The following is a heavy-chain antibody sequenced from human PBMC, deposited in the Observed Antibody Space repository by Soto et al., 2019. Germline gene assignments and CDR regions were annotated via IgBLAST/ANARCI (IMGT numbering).Heavy chain of an antibody. D-gene: IGHD2-2*01. CDR1: GFPFSSYS. V-gene: IGHV3-48*02. CDR2: ISNSSSTI. CDR3: ARDSPGRYCSSASCPRMDV. J-gene: IGHJ6*02. Sequence: GGSLRLSCAAPGFPFSSYSINWVRQAPGKGLEWVSYISNSSSTIYYADSVKGRFTISRDNAKNSLYLQMNSLRDEDTAVYYCARDSPGRYCSSASCPRMDVWGQGTTVTVSS.